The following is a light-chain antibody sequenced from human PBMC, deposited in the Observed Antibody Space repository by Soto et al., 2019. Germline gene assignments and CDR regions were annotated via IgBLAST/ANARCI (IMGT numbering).Light chain of an antibody. CDR3: QQFNSYPSLP. V-gene: IGKV1-9*01. CDR2: AAS. Sequence: DIQLTQSPSFLSASVGDRVTITCRASQGISSYLALYQQKPGKAPKLLIYAASTLQSGVRSRFSGSGSGTEFTLTSSSLLPEDFAAYCCQQFNSYPSLPFGGGTKVEIK. J-gene: IGKJ4*01. CDR1: QGISSY.